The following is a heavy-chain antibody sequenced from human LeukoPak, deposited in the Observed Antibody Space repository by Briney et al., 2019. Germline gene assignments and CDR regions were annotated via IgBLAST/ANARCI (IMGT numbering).Heavy chain of an antibody. V-gene: IGHV1-2*02. Sequence: GASVKVSCKASGFTFTDYLIHWVRQAPGRGLEWMGCINPNSGVTDLAQKFQGRVTMTRDTSISTAYMELSRLKSDDTAVSYCARESGDYEVDYWGQATLVTVSS. CDR3: ARESGDYEVDY. D-gene: IGHD4-17*01. CDR1: GFTFTDYL. J-gene: IGHJ4*02. CDR2: INPNSGVT.